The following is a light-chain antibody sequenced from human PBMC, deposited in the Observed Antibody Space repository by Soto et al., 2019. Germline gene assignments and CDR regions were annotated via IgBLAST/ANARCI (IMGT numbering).Light chain of an antibody. Sequence: DIHMTQSPSAMSASVGDRVSITCRASQDISNYLAWFQQKPGKVPKLLIYAASSLQSGVPSRFSGSGSGTDFTLTISSLQPEDFATYYCQQANSPWTFGQGTKVDIK. V-gene: IGKV1-17*03. J-gene: IGKJ1*01. CDR1: QDISNY. CDR3: QQANSPWT. CDR2: AAS.